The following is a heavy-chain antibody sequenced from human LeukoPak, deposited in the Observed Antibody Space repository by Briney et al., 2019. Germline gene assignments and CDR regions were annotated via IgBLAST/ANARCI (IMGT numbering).Heavy chain of an antibody. Sequence: SETLSLTCAVYGGSFSGYYWSWIRQPPGKGLEWIGEINHSGSTNYNPSLKSRVTISVDTSKNQFSLKLSSVTAADTAVYYCARDLPSQWPGRWFDPWGQGTLVTVSS. D-gene: IGHD6-19*01. CDR3: ARDLPSQWPGRWFDP. V-gene: IGHV4-34*01. CDR1: GGSFSGYY. J-gene: IGHJ5*02. CDR2: INHSGST.